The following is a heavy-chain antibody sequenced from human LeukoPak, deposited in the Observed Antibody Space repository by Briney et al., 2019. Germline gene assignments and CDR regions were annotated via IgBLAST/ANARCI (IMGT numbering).Heavy chain of an antibody. Sequence: GASVKVSCKASGYTFTSYGISWVRQAPGQGLEWMGWISGYNGNTNYAQKLQGRVTMTTDTSTNTAYMELRSLRSDDTAVYYCARMMVAAQNYYFDYWGQGTLVTVSS. V-gene: IGHV1-18*01. CDR2: ISGYNGNT. CDR3: ARMMVAAQNYYFDY. CDR1: GYTFTSYG. J-gene: IGHJ4*02. D-gene: IGHD2-15*01.